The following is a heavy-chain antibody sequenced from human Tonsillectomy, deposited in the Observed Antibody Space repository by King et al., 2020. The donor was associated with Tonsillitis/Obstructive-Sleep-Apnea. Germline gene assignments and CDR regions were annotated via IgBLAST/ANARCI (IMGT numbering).Heavy chain of an antibody. V-gene: IGHV5-51*01. CDR1: GYIFTSYW. J-gene: IGHJ4*02. D-gene: IGHD3-3*01. Sequence: QLVQSGAEVKKPGESLKISCKGSGYIFTSYWIGWVRQMPGKGLEWMGIIYPGDSDTRYSPSFQGQVTISVDKSISTASVQWRSLKASDTAMYYCASLGDDFWSGKGGFDYWGQGTLVTVSS. CDR3: ASLGDDFWSGKGGFDY. CDR2: IYPGDSDT.